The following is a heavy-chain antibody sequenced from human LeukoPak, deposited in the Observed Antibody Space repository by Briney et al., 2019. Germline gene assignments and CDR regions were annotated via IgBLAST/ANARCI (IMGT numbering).Heavy chain of an antibody. CDR3: ARGNSPMVGRYYLDL. Sequence: GGSLRLSCAASGFSVVSYYMTWVRQAPGKGLEWVSVIYSGGAAFYTDSVKGRFTISRDGSKKTVYLQMNSLRAEDTAVYYCARGNSPMVGRYYLDLRGQGTLVTVSS. CDR2: IYSGGAA. CDR1: GFSVVSYY. V-gene: IGHV3-53*01. J-gene: IGHJ4*02. D-gene: IGHD4/OR15-4a*01.